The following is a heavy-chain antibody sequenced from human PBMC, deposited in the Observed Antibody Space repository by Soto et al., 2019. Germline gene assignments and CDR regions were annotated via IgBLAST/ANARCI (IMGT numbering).Heavy chain of an antibody. D-gene: IGHD3-16*01. V-gene: IGHV4-59*01. CDR3: ARRGSHLDY. Sequence: QVQLQESGPGLVKPSETLSLSCSVSGDTMINYYWSWVRQPPGKGLEWIGYIYYTGSAKYNPSLESRVTMSVDTSKSHFSLRLTSVTTADTAVYYCARRGSHLDYWGPGTLVTVSS. J-gene: IGHJ4*02. CDR2: IYYTGSA. CDR1: GDTMINYY.